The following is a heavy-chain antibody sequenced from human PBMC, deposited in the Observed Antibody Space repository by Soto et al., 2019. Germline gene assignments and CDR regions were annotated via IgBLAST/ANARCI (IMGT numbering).Heavy chain of an antibody. Sequence: GASVKVSCKASGYTFTSYTIHWVRQAPGQRPEWMGWIDAGNGNTKYSQRFQGRVTITRDTSASIIYMELSSLRSEDGAVYYCARDPSYYGMDVWGQGTTVTSP. CDR1: GYTFTSYT. V-gene: IGHV1-3*01. CDR2: IDAGNGNT. CDR3: ARDPSYYGMDV. J-gene: IGHJ6*02.